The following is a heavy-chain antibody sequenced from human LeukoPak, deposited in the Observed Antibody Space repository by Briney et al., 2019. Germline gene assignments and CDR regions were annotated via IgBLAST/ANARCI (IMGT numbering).Heavy chain of an antibody. J-gene: IGHJ4*02. CDR3: ATDIVATSGDY. CDR2: ITSSGSAI. V-gene: IGHV3-11*01. Sequence: PGGSLRLSCAASGFTFSDYYMSWIRQAPGKGLEGVAYITSSGSAIYYADSVRGRFTISRDNSRNSVFLQMDGLRAEDTAIYYCATDIVATSGDYWGQGTLVIVSS. CDR1: GFTFSDYY. D-gene: IGHD5-12*01.